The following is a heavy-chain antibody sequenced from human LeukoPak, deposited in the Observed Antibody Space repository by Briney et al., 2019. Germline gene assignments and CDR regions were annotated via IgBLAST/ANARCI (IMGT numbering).Heavy chain of an antibody. Sequence: GGSLRLSCAASGFTFSIYSMNWVRQAPGKGLEWVSSISSSSSYIYYADSVKGRFTISRDNAKNSLYLQMNSLRAEDTAVYYCARDINDFDFWSGYYIPFDYWGQGTLVTVSS. CDR2: ISSSSSYI. V-gene: IGHV3-21*01. CDR3: ARDINDFDFWSGYYIPFDY. CDR1: GFTFSIYS. D-gene: IGHD3-3*01. J-gene: IGHJ4*02.